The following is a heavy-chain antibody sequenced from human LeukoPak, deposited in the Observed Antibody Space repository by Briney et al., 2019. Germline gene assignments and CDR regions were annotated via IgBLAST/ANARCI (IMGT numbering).Heavy chain of an antibody. D-gene: IGHD6-19*01. J-gene: IGHJ6*03. V-gene: IGHV6-1*01. CDR3: ARVSLFREYSSGWGGYYYYYMDV. Sequence: SQTLSLTCAISGDSVSSNSAAWNWIRQSPSRGLEWLGRTYYRSKWYNDYAVSVKSRITINPDTSKNQFSLQLNSVTPEDTAVYYCARVSLFREYSSGWGGYYYYYMDVWGKGTTVTVSS. CDR1: GDSVSSNSAA. CDR2: TYYRSKWYN.